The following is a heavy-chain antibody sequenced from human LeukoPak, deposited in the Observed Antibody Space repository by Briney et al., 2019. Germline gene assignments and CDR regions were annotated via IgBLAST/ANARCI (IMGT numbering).Heavy chain of an antibody. D-gene: IGHD3-22*01. V-gene: IGHV3-23*01. J-gene: IGHJ4*02. CDR3: ATDRERDPSVYYLV. CDR2: ISDNGGET. CDR1: GFTFTDYA. Sequence: PGGSLRLSCAASGFTFTDYAMSWVRQAPEKGLEWISTISDNGGETYYADSVKGRFAISRDNPKNTLFLQMNSLRAEGSAVYYCATDRERDPSVYYLVGGQGTLITVSS.